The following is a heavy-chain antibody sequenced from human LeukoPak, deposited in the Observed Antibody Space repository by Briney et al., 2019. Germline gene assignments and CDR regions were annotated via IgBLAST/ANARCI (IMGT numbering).Heavy chain of an antibody. CDR3: TRGSSRTGYNC. J-gene: IGHJ4*02. CDR2: IDSGGST. V-gene: IGHV3-23*01. CDR1: VFTLTRYA. D-gene: IGHD3/OR15-3a*01. Sequence: PGGSLRLSCAASVFTLTRYAMTCVRQAPGKGLEWVSAIDSGGSTYYADSVKGRFTISRDNSKTTLYLQMNSLRVEDTAVYYCTRGSSRTGYNCWGQGVLVTVSS.